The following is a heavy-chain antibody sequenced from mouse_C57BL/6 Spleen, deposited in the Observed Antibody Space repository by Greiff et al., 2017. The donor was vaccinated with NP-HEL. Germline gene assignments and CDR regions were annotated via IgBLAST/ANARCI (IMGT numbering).Heavy chain of an antibody. CDR1: GYSFTGYF. J-gene: IGHJ4*01. CDR2: INPYNGDT. V-gene: IGHV1-20*01. Sequence: EVQLQQSRPELVKPGDSVKISCKASGYSFTGYFMNWVMQSHGKSLEWIGRINPYNGDTFYNQKFKGKATLTVDKSSSTAHMELRSLTSEDSAVYYCAKSITTVSYYAMDYWGQGTSVTVSS. CDR3: AKSITTVSYYAMDY. D-gene: IGHD1-1*01.